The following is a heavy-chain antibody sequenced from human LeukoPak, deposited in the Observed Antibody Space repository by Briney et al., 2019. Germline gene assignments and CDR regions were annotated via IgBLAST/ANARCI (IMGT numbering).Heavy chain of an antibody. J-gene: IGHJ4*02. V-gene: IGHV3-53*01. Sequence: PGGSLRLSCAASGFTVSSNYMSWVRQAPGKGLEWASVIYSGGSTYYADSVKGRFTISRDNSKNTLYLQMNSLRAEDTAVYYCARSKGAGYYYGSGSPPRFDYWGQGTLVTVSS. CDR1: GFTVSSNY. D-gene: IGHD3-10*01. CDR2: IYSGGST. CDR3: ARSKGAGYYYGSGSPPRFDY.